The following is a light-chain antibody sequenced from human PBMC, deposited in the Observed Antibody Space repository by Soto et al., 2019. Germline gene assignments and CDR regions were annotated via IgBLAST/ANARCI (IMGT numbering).Light chain of an antibody. CDR3: SSYTARSTWV. CDR2: EVS. J-gene: IGLJ3*02. V-gene: IGLV2-14*01. CDR1: SSDVGGYNY. Sequence: QSALTQPASVSGSPGQSITISCTGNSSDVGGYNYVSWYQQHPGTSPKLMIYEVSNRPSGVSNRFSGSKSGNTASLIISGLQAEDEGDYYCSSYTARSTWVFGGGTKVTVL.